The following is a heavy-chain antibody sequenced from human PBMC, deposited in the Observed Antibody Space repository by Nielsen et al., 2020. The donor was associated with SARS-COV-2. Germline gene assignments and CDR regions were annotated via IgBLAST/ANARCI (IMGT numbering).Heavy chain of an antibody. CDR3: ARESGMDV. CDR2: ISYDGSNK. Sequence: GESLKISCAASGFTFSSYAMHWVRQAPGKGLEWVAVISYDGSNKYYADSVKGRFTISRDNSKNTLYLQMNSLRAEDTDVYYCARESGMDVWGQGTTVTVSS. CDR1: GFTFSSYA. V-gene: IGHV3-30*04. J-gene: IGHJ6*02.